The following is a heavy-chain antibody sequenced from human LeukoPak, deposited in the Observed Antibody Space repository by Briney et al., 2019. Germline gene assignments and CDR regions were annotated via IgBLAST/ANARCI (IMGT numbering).Heavy chain of an antibody. D-gene: IGHD6-19*01. CDR2: LYYTGTT. CDR1: GASISSYY. V-gene: IGHV4-59*01. Sequence: SETLSPTSTVAGASISSYYWSCIRQPPGKGLEWIGFLYYTGTTNYHPSLKSRAPISLHTSKNQFSLKLSSVTAADTAVYDCARSAVGGLCYFDYWGQGTLVTVSS. J-gene: IGHJ4*02. CDR3: ARSAVGGLCYFDY.